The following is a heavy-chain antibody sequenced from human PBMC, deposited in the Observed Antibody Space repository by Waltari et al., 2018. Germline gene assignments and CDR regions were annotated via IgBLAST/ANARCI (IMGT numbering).Heavy chain of an antibody. V-gene: IGHV4-34*01. CDR3: ARVGQQWLVNYYYYYMDV. CDR2: INHSGST. J-gene: IGHJ6*03. CDR1: GGSFSGYY. Sequence: QVQLQQWGAGLLKPSETLSLTCAVYGGSFSGYYWSWIRQPPGKWLEWIGEINHSGSTNYNPSIKSRVTISVDTSKNQFSLKLSSVTAADTAVYYCARVGQQWLVNYYYYYMDVWGKGTTVTVSS. D-gene: IGHD6-19*01.